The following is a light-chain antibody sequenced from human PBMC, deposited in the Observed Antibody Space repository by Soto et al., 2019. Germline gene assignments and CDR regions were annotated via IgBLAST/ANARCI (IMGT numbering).Light chain of an antibody. CDR3: QQAHTFPIT. V-gene: IGKV1-12*01. CDR1: TDISNY. CDR2: AAS. Sequence: SQMSPSTYYMSVFVGDRVDITCRTSTDISNYLPWYQQKPEKAPNLLIYAASIFQSGVPSRFSASGSGTDFTLTINILRPEYFTSYYLQQAHTFPITFGQGTRLEIK. J-gene: IGKJ5*01.